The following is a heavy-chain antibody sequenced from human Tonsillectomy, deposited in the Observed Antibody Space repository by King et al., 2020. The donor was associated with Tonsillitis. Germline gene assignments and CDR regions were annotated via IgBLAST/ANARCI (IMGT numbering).Heavy chain of an antibody. CDR2: INSDGSST. CDR3: ARAPPPRGSLRYFDY. V-gene: IGHV3-74*01. Sequence: VQLVESGGGLVQPGGSLRLSCAASGFTFSSYWMHWVRQAPGKGLVWVSRINSDGSSTSYADSVKGRFTISRDNAKNTLYLQMNSLRAADTAVYYCARAPPPRGSLRYFDYWGQGTLVTVSS. D-gene: IGHD5-12*01. CDR1: GFTFSSYW. J-gene: IGHJ4*02.